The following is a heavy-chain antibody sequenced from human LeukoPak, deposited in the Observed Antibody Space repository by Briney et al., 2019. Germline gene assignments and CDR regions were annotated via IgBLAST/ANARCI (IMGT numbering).Heavy chain of an antibody. CDR2: IIPIFGTA. Sequence: SVKVSCKASGCTFSSYAISWVRQAPGQGLEWMGGIIPIFGTANYAQKFQGRVTITADKSTSTAYMELSSLRSEDTAVYYCARDSSSWYYYYYYMDVWGKGTTVTVSS. CDR1: GCTFSSYA. CDR3: ARDSSSWYYYYYYMDV. D-gene: IGHD6-13*01. V-gene: IGHV1-69*06. J-gene: IGHJ6*03.